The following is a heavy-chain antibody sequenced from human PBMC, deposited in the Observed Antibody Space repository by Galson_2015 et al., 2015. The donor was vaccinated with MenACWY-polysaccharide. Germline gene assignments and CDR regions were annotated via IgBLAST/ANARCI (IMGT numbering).Heavy chain of an antibody. J-gene: IGHJ3*02. CDR2: VSGRGDTT. V-gene: IGHV3-23*01. D-gene: IGHD1-26*01. CDR1: GFTFSNYA. Sequence: SLRLSCAASGFTFSNYAISWLRQAPGKGLEWVSAVSGRGDTTYYADSVKGRFTISRDNSRDMLWLQMNSLIAEDTAVYFCAKDAWYEGAISRFDIWGQGTMVTVSS. CDR3: AKDAWYEGAISRFDI.